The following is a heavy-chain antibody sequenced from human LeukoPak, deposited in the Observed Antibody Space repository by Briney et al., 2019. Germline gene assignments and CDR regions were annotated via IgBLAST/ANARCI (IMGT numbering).Heavy chain of an antibody. CDR2: ITGDNRTT. Sequence: GGSLRLSCAASGFTFSSHTMNWVRQAPGKGLEWVSSITGDNRTTYYADSVKGRFAVSRDNANNSLFLQMNSLRDEDTAVYYCARRPCGSGTQGYFDYWGQGFLVTVSS. CDR3: ARRPCGSGTQGYFDY. CDR1: GFTFSSHT. V-gene: IGHV3-48*02. J-gene: IGHJ4*02. D-gene: IGHD3-10*01.